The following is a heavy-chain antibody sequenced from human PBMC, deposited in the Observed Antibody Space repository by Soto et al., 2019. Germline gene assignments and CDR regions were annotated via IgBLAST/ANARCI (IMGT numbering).Heavy chain of an antibody. V-gene: IGHV3-21*01. Sequence: VGSLRLSCAASGFTFSSYSMNWVRQAPGKGLEWVSSISSSSSYIYYADSVKGRFTISRDNAKNSLYLQMNSLRAEDTAVYYCARDRDIVHFDYWGQGTLVTVSS. J-gene: IGHJ4*02. CDR3: ARDRDIVHFDY. CDR1: GFTFSSYS. D-gene: IGHD5-12*01. CDR2: ISSSSSYI.